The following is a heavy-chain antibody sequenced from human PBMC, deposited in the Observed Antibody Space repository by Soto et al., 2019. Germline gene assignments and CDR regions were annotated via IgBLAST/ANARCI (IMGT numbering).Heavy chain of an antibody. Sequence: LETLSLTCAVYGGSFSCYYWSWIRQPPGKGLEWIGEINHSGSTNYNPSLKSRVTISVDTSKNQFSLKLSSVTAADTAVYYCAHSPPDFGDTAMAFFDYWGQGTLVTVSS. CDR3: AHSPPDFGDTAMAFFDY. CDR1: GGSFSCYY. J-gene: IGHJ4*02. V-gene: IGHV4-34*01. CDR2: INHSGST. D-gene: IGHD5-18*01.